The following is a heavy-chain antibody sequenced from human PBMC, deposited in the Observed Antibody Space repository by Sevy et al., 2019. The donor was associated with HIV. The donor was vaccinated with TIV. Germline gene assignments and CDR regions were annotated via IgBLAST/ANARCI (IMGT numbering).Heavy chain of an antibody. V-gene: IGHV3-30*03. J-gene: IGHJ3*02. CDR3: ATDRQGSVRPTRAFDI. Sequence: GGSLRLSCVASGFTFSHYGMHWVRQAPGKGLEWVALISYDGSNKYDADSVTGRFTISRDNSKSTLYLQMNSLRAEDTAVYYCATDRQGSVRPTRAFDIWGQGTLVTVSS. CDR1: GFTFSHYG. D-gene: IGHD4-4*01. CDR2: ISYDGSNK.